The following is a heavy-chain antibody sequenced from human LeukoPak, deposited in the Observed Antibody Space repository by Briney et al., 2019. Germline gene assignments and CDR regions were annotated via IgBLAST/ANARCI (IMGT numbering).Heavy chain of an antibody. CDR3: ARVRGTIFGVVTQYYGMDV. V-gene: IGHV4-59*01. D-gene: IGHD3-3*01. J-gene: IGHJ6*02. CDR1: GGSISSYY. Sequence: SETLSLTCTVSGGSISSYYWSWIRQPPGKGLEWIGYIYYSGSTNYNPSLKSRVTISVDTSKNQFSLKLSSVTAADTAVYYCARVRGTIFGVVTQYYGMDVWGQGTTVTVSS. CDR2: IYYSGST.